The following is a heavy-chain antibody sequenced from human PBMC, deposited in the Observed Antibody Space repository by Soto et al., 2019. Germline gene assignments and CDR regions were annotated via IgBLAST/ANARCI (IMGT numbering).Heavy chain of an antibody. D-gene: IGHD3-3*01. V-gene: IGHV1-18*01. CDR1: GYTFTSYG. CDR2: ISAYNGNT. Sequence: ASVKVSCKASGYTFTSYGISWVRQAPGQGLEWMGWISAYNGNTNYAXXXQGRVTMTTDTSTSTAYMELRSLRSDDTAVYYCARGLGYYDFWSGPEGRYYGMDVWGQGTTVTVSS. J-gene: IGHJ6*02. CDR3: ARGLGYYDFWSGPEGRYYGMDV.